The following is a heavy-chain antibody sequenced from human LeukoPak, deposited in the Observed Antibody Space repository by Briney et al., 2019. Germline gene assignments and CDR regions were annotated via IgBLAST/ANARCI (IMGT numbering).Heavy chain of an antibody. CDR3: ARGGYYYSPGRYFDY. D-gene: IGHD3-22*01. Sequence: SETLSLTCTVSGGSISSYYWSWIRQPPGKGLEWIGYIYYSGSTNYNPSLKSRVTISVDTSKNQFSLKLSSVTAADTAVYFCARGGYYYSPGRYFDYWGQGTLVTVSS. CDR1: GGSISSYY. CDR2: IYYSGST. V-gene: IGHV4-59*01. J-gene: IGHJ4*02.